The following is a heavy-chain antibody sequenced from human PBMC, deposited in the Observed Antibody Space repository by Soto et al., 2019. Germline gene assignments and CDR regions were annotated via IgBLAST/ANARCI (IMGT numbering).Heavy chain of an antibody. CDR2: MNPNSGNT. Sequence: GASVKVSCKASGYTFTGYYMHWVRQATGQGLEWMGWMNPNSGNTGYAQKFQGRVTMTRNTSISTAYMELSSLRSEDTAVYYCARGGVFFFAAPTNPFDYWGQGTLVTVSS. V-gene: IGHV1-8*02. D-gene: IGHD3-10*01. J-gene: IGHJ4*02. CDR3: ARGGVFFFAAPTNPFDY. CDR1: GYTFTGYY.